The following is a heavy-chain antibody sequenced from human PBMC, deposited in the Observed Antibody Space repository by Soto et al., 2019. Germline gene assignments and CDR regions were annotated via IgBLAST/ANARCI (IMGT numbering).Heavy chain of an antibody. CDR3: ARDRGTTVISNPDYYDYGMDV. Sequence: QVQLVQSGAEVKKPGSSVKVSCKSSGGTFSSYAISWVRQAPGHGLEWMGGPIHIFGTANYAQKFQGRVTITADESTSTAYMELSSLRSEDTAVYYCARDRGTTVISNPDYYDYGMDVWGQGTTVTVSS. V-gene: IGHV1-69*01. D-gene: IGHD4-4*01. CDR1: GGTFSSYA. CDR2: PIHIFGTA. J-gene: IGHJ6*02.